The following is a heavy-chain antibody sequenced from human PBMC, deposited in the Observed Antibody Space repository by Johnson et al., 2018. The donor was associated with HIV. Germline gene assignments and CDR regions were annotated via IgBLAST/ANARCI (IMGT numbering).Heavy chain of an antibody. D-gene: IGHD6-19*01. CDR2: ISGSGGST. CDR1: GLSFSNFG. V-gene: IGHV3-23*04. CDR3: ARARAGAFDI. J-gene: IGHJ3*02. Sequence: VQLVESGGGVVQPGKSLTLSCVGSGLSFSNFGIHWVRQAPGKGLEWVSAISGSGGSTYYADSVKGRFTISRDNSKNSLFLQMNSLRAEDTAVFYCARARAGAFDIWGQGTVVTVSS.